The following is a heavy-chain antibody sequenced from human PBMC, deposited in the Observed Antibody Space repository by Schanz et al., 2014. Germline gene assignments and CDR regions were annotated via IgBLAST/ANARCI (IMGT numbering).Heavy chain of an antibody. Sequence: QVQLVDSGGGLVKPGGSLRLSCAASGFTFSDYYMTWIRQAPGKGLEWVSDISDSGDSTHYADSVKGRFTISRDNAKNSLFLQMSSLRDGDTAVYYCAKYGGGYSYGFVEYWGQGILXTVSS. V-gene: IGHV3-11*01. CDR1: GFTFSDYY. CDR2: ISDSGDST. CDR3: AKYGGGYSYGFVEY. D-gene: IGHD5-18*01. J-gene: IGHJ4*02.